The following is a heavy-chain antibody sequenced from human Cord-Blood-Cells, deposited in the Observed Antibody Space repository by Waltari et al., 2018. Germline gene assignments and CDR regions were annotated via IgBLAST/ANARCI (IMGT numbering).Heavy chain of an antibody. J-gene: IGHJ6*03. CDR1: GFTFSSYS. CDR3: ARSPWAYSPATITYMDV. D-gene: IGHD6-13*01. CDR2: ISSSSSYI. V-gene: IGHV3-21*01. Sequence: EVQLVESGGGLVKPGGSLRLSCAASGFTFSSYSMNWVRQAPGKGLEWVSSISSSSSYIYYADSVKGRFTISRDNAKNSLYLQMNSLRAEDTAVYYCARSPWAYSPATITYMDVWGKGTTVTVSS.